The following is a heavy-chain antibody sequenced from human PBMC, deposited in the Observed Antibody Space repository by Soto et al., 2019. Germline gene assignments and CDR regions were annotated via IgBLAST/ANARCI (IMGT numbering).Heavy chain of an antibody. CDR1: GYTFTSYG. Sequence: QVQLVQSGAEVKKPGASVKVSCKASGYTFTSYGISWVRQAPGQGLEWMGWISAYNGNTKNAQKLQGRVTMTTDTSPSTAYMELRSLRPDDPAVYYCARDSPPVDYWGQGTLVPSPQ. CDR3: ARDSPPVDY. J-gene: IGHJ4*02. V-gene: IGHV1-18*01. CDR2: ISAYNGNT.